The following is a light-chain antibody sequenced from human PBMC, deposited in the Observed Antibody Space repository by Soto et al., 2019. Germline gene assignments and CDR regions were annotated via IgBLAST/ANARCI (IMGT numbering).Light chain of an antibody. J-gene: IGLJ1*01. Sequence: SYELTQPPSVSVSPGQTASITCSGDKLGDKYACWYQQKPGQSPVLVIYQDSKRPSGIPERFSGSNSGNTATLTISRTQAMDEADYYCQAWDSSTEVFGTGTKVTVL. CDR2: QDS. CDR3: QAWDSSTEV. V-gene: IGLV3-1*01. CDR1: KLGDKY.